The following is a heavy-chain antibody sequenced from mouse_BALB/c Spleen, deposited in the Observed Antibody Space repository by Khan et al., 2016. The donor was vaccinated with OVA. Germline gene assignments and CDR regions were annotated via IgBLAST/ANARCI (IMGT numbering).Heavy chain of an antibody. CDR1: GFNIKDYY. J-gene: IGHJ3*01. V-gene: IGHV14-4*02. Sequence: VQLQQSGAELVRSGASVKLSCTASGFNIKDYYMHWVKQRPEQGLEWIGWIDPENGDTEYAPKFQGKATMTADTSSNTAYLQLSSLKSEDTAVYYCNAITTVVAKAYWGQGTLVTVSA. CDR2: IDPENGDT. CDR3: NAITTVVAKAY. D-gene: IGHD1-1*01.